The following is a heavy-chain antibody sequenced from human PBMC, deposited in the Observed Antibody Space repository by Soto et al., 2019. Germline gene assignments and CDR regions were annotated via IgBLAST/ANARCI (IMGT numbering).Heavy chain of an antibody. CDR3: ARGNRAAAAGTYYYYGMDV. D-gene: IGHD6-13*01. Sequence: QVQLVQSGAEVKKPGASVKVSCKASGYTFTGYYMHWVRQAPGQGLEWMGWINPNSGGTNYAQKFQGRVNMTRYTSISTAYMELSRLRSDDTAVYYCARGNRAAAAGTYYYYGMDVWGQGTTVTVSS. V-gene: IGHV1-2*02. CDR1: GYTFTGYY. J-gene: IGHJ6*02. CDR2: INPNSGGT.